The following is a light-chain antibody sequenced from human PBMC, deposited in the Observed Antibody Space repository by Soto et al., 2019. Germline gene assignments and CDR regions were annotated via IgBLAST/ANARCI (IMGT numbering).Light chain of an antibody. J-gene: IGLJ1*01. V-gene: IGLV2-11*01. CDR3: CSYAGSYV. Sequence: QSALTQPRSVSGSPGQSVTISCTGSSGDSAGYKYVSWYQQHPGKAPKLIIYDVSQWPSGVPDRFSGSSSGNAASLTISGLQAEDEADYYCCSYAGSYVFGTGTKLTVL. CDR2: DVS. CDR1: SGDSAGYKY.